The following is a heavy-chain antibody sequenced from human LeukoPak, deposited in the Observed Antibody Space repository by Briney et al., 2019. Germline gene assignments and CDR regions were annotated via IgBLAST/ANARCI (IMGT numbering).Heavy chain of an antibody. CDR2: ITPSDSYT. D-gene: IGHD2-21*01. V-gene: IGHV5-10-1*01. J-gene: IGHJ4*02. Sequence: PGESLRICLRASASKSTTFCWSWMRQLPGKGVEWMGRITPSDSYTNYSPSFRSHVTISADKSSTTAYLQSSSLRASDTYGYSCATCTSNKPIVFWGQGTLVTVSS. CDR3: ATCTSNKPIVF. CDR1: ASKSTTFC.